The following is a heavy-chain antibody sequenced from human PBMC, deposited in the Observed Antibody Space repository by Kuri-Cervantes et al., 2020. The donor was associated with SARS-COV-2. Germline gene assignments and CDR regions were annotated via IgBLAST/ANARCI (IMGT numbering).Heavy chain of an antibody. CDR1: GFNFSRTD. Sequence: GGSLRLSCAASGFNFSRTDMHWVRQAPGKGLEWVAVISYDGKKKKCIGSGKGRFTIPRDNSQNTVYLRMTNLRSEDTAMYYCAKDHFGVHDFWGQGTLVTVSS. CDR2: ISYDGKKK. D-gene: IGHD2-21*01. V-gene: IGHV3-30*18. CDR3: AKDHFGVHDF. J-gene: IGHJ4*02.